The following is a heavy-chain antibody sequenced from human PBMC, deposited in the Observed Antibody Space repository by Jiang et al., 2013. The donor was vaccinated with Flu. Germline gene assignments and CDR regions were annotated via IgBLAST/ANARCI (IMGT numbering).Heavy chain of an antibody. J-gene: IGHJ4*02. Sequence: GAEVKKPGESLRISCKGSGYTFTSYWITWVRQMPGKGLEWMGRIDPSDSYTNYSPSVQGHVTISVDKSISTAYLQWSSLLASDTAIYYCARHMSGDYAYFHHWGQGTLVTV. D-gene: IGHD4-17*01. CDR1: GYTFTSYW. CDR2: IDPSDSYT. V-gene: IGHV5-10-1*01. CDR3: ARHMSGDYAYFHH.